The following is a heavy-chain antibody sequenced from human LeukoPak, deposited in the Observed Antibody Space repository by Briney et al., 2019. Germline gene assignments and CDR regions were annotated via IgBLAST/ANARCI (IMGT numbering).Heavy chain of an antibody. CDR3: AKLLESFHYDSSAST. CDR1: GFTFSSYW. D-gene: IGHD3-22*01. Sequence: PGGSLRLSCAASGFTFSSYWMSWVRQAPGKGLEWVANIKQDGSEKYYVDSVKGRFTISRDNAKNSLYLQMNSLRAEDTAVYYCAKLLESFHYDSSASTWGQGTLVTVSS. CDR2: IKQDGSEK. V-gene: IGHV3-7*01. J-gene: IGHJ5*02.